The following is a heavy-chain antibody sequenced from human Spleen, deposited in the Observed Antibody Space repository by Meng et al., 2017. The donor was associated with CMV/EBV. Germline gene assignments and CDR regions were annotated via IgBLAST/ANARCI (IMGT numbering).Heavy chain of an antibody. D-gene: IGHD1-14*01. CDR3: ARGYPWHPGS. V-gene: IGHV4-31*03. Sequence: SETLSLTCTVSGDTIRNGGNYWSWFRQHPGKGLEWIGHIYSSGTTYYNPSLKSRVTISIDTSKNQFSLNLSSVTVADTAVYYRARGYPWHPGSWGQGTLVTVSS. J-gene: IGHJ5*02. CDR2: IYSSGTT. CDR1: GDTIRNGGNY.